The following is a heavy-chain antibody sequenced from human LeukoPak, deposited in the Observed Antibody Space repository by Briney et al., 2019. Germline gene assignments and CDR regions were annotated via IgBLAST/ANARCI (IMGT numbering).Heavy chain of an antibody. D-gene: IGHD1-26*01. J-gene: IGHJ1*01. V-gene: IGHV3-23*01. CDR2: ISGHGDKT. CDR1: GFTFNMYP. Sequence: PGGSLRLSCAASGFTFNMYPMTWVRHAPGKGLEWVSLISGHGDKTYYADSVKGRFTISRDNSKNTLSLQMNSLTVEDAAIYYWAKETNVGDTTVAYFHDWGQGTLVTVSS. CDR3: AKETNVGDTTVAYFHD.